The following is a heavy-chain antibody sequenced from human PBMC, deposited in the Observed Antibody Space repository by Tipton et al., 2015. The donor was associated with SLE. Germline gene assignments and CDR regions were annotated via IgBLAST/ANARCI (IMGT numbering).Heavy chain of an antibody. CDR3: ASGIAAAGTFDY. V-gene: IGHV4-4*08. CDR2: IYTSGST. D-gene: IGHD6-13*01. CDR1: GGSISSHY. J-gene: IGHJ4*02. Sequence: TLSLTCTVSGGSISSHYWSWIRQPPGKGLEWIGYIYTSGSTNYNPSLKSRVTISVDTSKNQFSLKLSSVTAADTAVYYCASGIAAAGTFDYWGQGTLVTVSS.